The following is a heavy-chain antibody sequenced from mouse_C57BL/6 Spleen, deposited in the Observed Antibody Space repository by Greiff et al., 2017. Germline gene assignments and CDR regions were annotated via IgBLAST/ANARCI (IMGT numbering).Heavy chain of an antibody. J-gene: IGHJ4*01. D-gene: IGHD2-2*01. CDR1: GYTFTSYW. Sequence: QVQLQQPGAELVMPGASVKLSCKASGYTFTSYWMHWVKQRPGQGLEWIGEIDPSDSYTNYNQKFKGKSTLTVAKSSSTAYMQLSSLTSEDSAVYYCARAMATTGYYAMDDWGQGTSVTVSS. V-gene: IGHV1-69*01. CDR3: ARAMATTGYYAMDD. CDR2: IDPSDSYT.